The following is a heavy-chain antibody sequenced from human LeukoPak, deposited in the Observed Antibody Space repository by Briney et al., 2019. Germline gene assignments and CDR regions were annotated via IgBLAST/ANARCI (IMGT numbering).Heavy chain of an antibody. CDR1: GDSVSTNSAG. CDR3: ATSVNWGYHY. V-gene: IGHV6-1*01. J-gene: IGHJ4*02. D-gene: IGHD7-27*01. CDR2: TYYRSKWYN. Sequence: SQTLSLTCAISGDSVSTNSAGWHWIRQSPSRGLEWLGRTYYRSKWYNNYAVSVKSRITINPDTSKNQSSLQLNSVTPEDTAVYYCATSVNWGYHYWGQGTLVTVSS.